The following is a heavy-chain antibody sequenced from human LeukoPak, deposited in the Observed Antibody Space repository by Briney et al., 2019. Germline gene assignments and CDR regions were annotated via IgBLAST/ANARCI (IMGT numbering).Heavy chain of an antibody. Sequence: GGSLRLSCSPSGFTLSSHAMSWVRQAPGKGLEWVSAISGSGGSTYYADSVKGRFTISRDNSKNTLYLQMNSLRAEDTAVYYCAKSDSIALAGAYLDYWGQGTLVTVSS. CDR2: ISGSGGST. V-gene: IGHV3-23*01. D-gene: IGHD6-19*01. CDR3: AKSDSIALAGAYLDY. J-gene: IGHJ4*02. CDR1: GFTLSSHA.